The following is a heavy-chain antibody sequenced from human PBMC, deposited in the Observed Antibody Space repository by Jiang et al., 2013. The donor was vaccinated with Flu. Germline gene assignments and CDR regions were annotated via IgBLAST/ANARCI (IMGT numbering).Heavy chain of an antibody. CDR3: ARSCSGGSCYLWFDP. CDR2: IYYSGST. V-gene: IGHV4-59*01. Sequence: SLTCTVSGGPISNYYWSWIRQPPGKGLEWIGYIYYSGSTNYNPSLKSRVTISVDTSKNQFSLKLSSVTAADTAVYYCARSCSGGSCYLWFDPWGQGTLVTVSS. D-gene: IGHD2-15*01. J-gene: IGHJ5*02. CDR1: GGPISNYY.